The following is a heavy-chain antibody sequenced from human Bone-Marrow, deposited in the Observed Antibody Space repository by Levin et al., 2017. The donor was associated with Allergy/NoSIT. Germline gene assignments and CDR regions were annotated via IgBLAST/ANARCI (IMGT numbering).Heavy chain of an antibody. J-gene: IGHJ4*01. V-gene: IGHV3-69-1*01. CDR3: ARSFSGTYDY. CDR1: GFIVTSYH. Sequence: PGGSLRLSCAASGFIVTSYHMNWVRQAPGKGLDWVSSITGHTDMYYADSVKGRFTISRDSADNSLFLQMNSLRVEDTAVYYYARSFSGTYDYWGHGILVTVSS. CDR2: ITGHTDM. D-gene: IGHD1-26*01.